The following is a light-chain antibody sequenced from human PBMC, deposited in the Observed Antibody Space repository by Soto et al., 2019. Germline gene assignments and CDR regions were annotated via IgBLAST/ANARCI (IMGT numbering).Light chain of an antibody. V-gene: IGKV4-1*01. CDR1: QSVFYNSDTKNF. J-gene: IGKJ2*01. Sequence: DIVMTQSPDSLTVSLGERATINCKSSQSVFYNSDTKNFLAWYQQRPGQPPKLLISWASTRESGVPDRFSGSGSGTDFTLTISSPQAEDVAVYYCQQYYATPYTFGQGTKLQIK. CDR3: QQYYATPYT. CDR2: WAS.